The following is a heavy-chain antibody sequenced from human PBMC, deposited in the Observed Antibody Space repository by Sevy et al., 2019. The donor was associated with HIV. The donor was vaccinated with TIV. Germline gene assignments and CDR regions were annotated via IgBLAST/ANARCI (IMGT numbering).Heavy chain of an antibody. CDR2: ISRSGSST. V-gene: IGHV3-23*01. Sequence: GGSLRLSCAASGFSFSNYAMSWVSQAPGKGLEWVSSISRSGSSTDYADSVKGRFTISRDNSMNTLYLQMNSLRAEDTAVYYCAKVDVVVPVADYGLDVWGQGTTVTVSS. J-gene: IGHJ6*02. CDR3: AKVDVVVPVADYGLDV. CDR1: GFSFSNYA. D-gene: IGHD2-2*01.